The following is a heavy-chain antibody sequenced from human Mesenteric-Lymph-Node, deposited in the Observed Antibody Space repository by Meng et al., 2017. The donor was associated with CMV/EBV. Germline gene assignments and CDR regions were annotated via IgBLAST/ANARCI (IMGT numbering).Heavy chain of an antibody. V-gene: IGHV3-74*01. J-gene: IGHJ4*02. CDR3: ARGLYDFWSGYYPDY. Sequence: GESLKISCAASGFTFSNYAMHWVRQAPGKGLEWVSRINSDGSSTNYADSVKGRFTISRDNAKNSLYLQMNSLRAEDTAVYYCARGLYDFWSGYYPDYWGQGTLVTVSS. D-gene: IGHD3-3*01. CDR2: INSDGSST. CDR1: GFTFSNYA.